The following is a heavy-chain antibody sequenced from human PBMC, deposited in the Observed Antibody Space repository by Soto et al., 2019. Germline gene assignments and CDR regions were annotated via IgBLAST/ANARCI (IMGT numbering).Heavy chain of an antibody. D-gene: IGHD1-1*01. CDR1: GGSISSYY. Sequence: QVQLQESGPGLVKPSETLSLTCTVSGGSISSYYWSWIRQPPGKGLEWIGYIYYSGSTNYNPSLKSRVHISVDTSKNQFSLKLSSVPAADTAVYYCARRITTGSPGFDPWGQGTLVTVSS. CDR3: ARRITTGSPGFDP. J-gene: IGHJ5*02. V-gene: IGHV4-59*08. CDR2: IYYSGST.